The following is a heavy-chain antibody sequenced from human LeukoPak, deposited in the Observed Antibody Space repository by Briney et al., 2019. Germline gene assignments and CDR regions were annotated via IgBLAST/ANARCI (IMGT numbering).Heavy chain of an antibody. CDR2: IYYSGST. V-gene: IGHV4-59*01. CDR1: GGSISSYY. J-gene: IGHJ4*02. CDR3: ARDHKDCSSTSCPFDY. D-gene: IGHD2-2*01. Sequence: SETLSLTCTVSGGSISSYYWSWIRQPPGKGLEWIGYIYYSGSTNYNPSLKSRVTISVDTSKNHSSLKLSSVTAADTAVYYCARDHKDCSSTSCPFDYWGQGTLVTVSS.